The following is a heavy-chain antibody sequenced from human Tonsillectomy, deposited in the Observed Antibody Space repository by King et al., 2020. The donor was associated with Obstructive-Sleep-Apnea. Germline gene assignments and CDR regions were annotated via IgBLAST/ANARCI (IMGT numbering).Heavy chain of an antibody. CDR1: GFTFSSYA. J-gene: IGHJ4*02. Sequence: VQLVESGGGVVQPGRSLRLSCAASGFTFSSYAMHWVRQAPGKGLEWVAVISYDGSNKYYADSVKGRFTISRDNSKNTPYLQMNSLRAEDTAVYYCARVGITMVRGVIWYFDYWGQGTLVTVSS. CDR3: ARVGITMVRGVIWYFDY. V-gene: IGHV3-30-3*01. CDR2: ISYDGSNK. D-gene: IGHD3-10*01.